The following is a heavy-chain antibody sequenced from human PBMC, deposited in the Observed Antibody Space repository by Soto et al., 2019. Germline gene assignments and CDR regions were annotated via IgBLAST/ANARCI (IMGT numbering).Heavy chain of an antibody. Sequence: GGSLRLSCAASGFTFSSYGMHWVRQAPGKGLEWVAVISYDGSNKYYADSVKGRFTISRDNSKNTLYLQMHSLRAEDTAVYYCAKDRYSSSPPFDYWGQGTLVTVSS. CDR3: AKDRYSSSPPFDY. V-gene: IGHV3-30*18. D-gene: IGHD6-6*01. CDR2: ISYDGSNK. CDR1: GFTFSSYG. J-gene: IGHJ4*02.